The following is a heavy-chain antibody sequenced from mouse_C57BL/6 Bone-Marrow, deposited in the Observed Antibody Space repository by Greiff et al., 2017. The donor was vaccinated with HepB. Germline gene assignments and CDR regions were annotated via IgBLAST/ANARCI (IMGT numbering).Heavy chain of an antibody. CDR2: INPNNGGT. V-gene: IGHV1-18*01. CDR1: GYTFTDYN. CDR3: ARRGSDSPYYYAMDY. J-gene: IGHJ4*01. D-gene: IGHD3-2*01. Sequence: EVKLVESGPELVKPGASVKIPCKASGYTFTDYNMDWVKQSHGKSLEWIGDINPNNGGTIYNQKFKGKATLTVDKSSSTAYMELRSLTSEDTAVYYCARRGSDSPYYYAMDYWGQGTSVTVSS.